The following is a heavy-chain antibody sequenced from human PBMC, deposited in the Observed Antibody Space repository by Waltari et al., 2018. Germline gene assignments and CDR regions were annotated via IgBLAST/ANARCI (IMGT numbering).Heavy chain of an antibody. V-gene: IGHV4-59*01. CDR2: IYYSGST. Sequence: QVQLQESGPGLVKPSETLSLTCTVSGGSISSYYWSWIRQPPGKGLEWIGYIYYSGSTNNNPSLKRRVTISGDTSKNQFSLKRSAVTAADTAVYYCARQGDAAGTEIWGQGTMVTVSS. CDR1: GGSISSYY. J-gene: IGHJ3*02. CDR3: ARQGDAAGTEI. D-gene: IGHD6-13*01.